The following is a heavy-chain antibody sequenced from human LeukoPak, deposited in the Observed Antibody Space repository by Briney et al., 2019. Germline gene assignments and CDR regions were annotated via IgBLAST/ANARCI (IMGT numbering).Heavy chain of an antibody. D-gene: IGHD4-23*01. CDR1: GYTFTTYY. CDR3: DRVDDYGGNSVGY. CDR2: INPRDKST. J-gene: IGHJ4*02. Sequence: ASVKVSCKASGYTFTTYYLHWVRRAPGQGLEWMGTINPRDKSTSFAQKFQGRVTMTRDTSTSTIYMELSSLTPEDTAVYYCDRVDDYGGNSVGYWGQGTQVTVSS. V-gene: IGHV1-46*01.